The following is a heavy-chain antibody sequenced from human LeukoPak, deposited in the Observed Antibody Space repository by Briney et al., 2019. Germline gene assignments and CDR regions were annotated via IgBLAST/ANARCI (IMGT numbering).Heavy chain of an antibody. Sequence: PGGSLRLSCAASGCIFSSYAMSWVRQAPGKGLELVSTISGSGGSTYYADSVKGRFTISRDNSKNKVYLQMNSLRAEDTAVYFFAKDRSFNNDVSHGDFDYWGQGTLVTVSS. CDR2: ISGSGGST. D-gene: IGHD2-8*01. CDR3: AKDRSFNNDVSHGDFDY. CDR1: GCIFSSYA. J-gene: IGHJ4*02. V-gene: IGHV3-23*01.